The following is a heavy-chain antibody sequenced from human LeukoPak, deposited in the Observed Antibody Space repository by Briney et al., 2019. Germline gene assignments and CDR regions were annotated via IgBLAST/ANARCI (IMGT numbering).Heavy chain of an antibody. J-gene: IGHJ3*02. D-gene: IGHD2-15*01. V-gene: IGHV1-46*01. CDR2: INPSGGST. CDR3: ARVVGAANDAFDI. CDR1: GYTLTELS. Sequence: ASVKVSCKVSGYTLTELSMHWVRQAPGQGLEWMGIINPSGGSTSYAQKFQGRVTMTRDMSTSTVYMELSSLRSEDTAVYYCARVVGAANDAFDIWGQGTMVTVSS.